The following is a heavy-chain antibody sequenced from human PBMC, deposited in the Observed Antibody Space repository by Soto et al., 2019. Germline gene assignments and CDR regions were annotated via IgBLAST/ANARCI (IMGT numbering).Heavy chain of an antibody. Sequence: QVQLQESGPGLVKPSQTLSLTCSVSGESIGSGGYYWSWIRHLPGKGLEWIGYIYDTESAYYNPSLKSRVSISMDTSENHFAMRLTSVTAADSAVYYCARASSSSSAADYWGQGLQVTVSS. CDR3: ARASSSSSAADY. V-gene: IGHV4-31*03. D-gene: IGHD6-6*01. J-gene: IGHJ4*02. CDR1: GESIGSGGYY. CDR2: IYDTESA.